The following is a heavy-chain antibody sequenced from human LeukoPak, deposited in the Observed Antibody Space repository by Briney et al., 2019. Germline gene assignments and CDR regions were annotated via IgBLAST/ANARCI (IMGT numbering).Heavy chain of an antibody. CDR3: ARDFVRTVAVAGTPVGPYYMDV. Sequence: APVKVSCKASGYTFTGYYMHWVRQAPGQGLERMGWINPNSGGTNYAQKFQGRVTMTRDTSISTAYMELSRLRSDDTAVYYCARDFVRTVAVAGTPVGPYYMDVWGKGTTVTVSS. CDR2: INPNSGGT. V-gene: IGHV1-2*02. D-gene: IGHD6-19*01. CDR1: GYTFTGYY. J-gene: IGHJ6*03.